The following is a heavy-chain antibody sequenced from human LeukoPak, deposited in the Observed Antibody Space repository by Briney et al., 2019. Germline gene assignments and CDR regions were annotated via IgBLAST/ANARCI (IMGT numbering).Heavy chain of an antibody. J-gene: IGHJ4*02. CDR3: ARAVGLNYDFWSGYSSFDY. D-gene: IGHD3-3*01. Sequence: SETLSLTCTVSGGSISSGSYYWSWIRQPAGKGLEWIGRIYTCGSTNYNPSLESRVTISVDTSKNQFSLKLSSVTAADTAVYYCARAVGLNYDFWSGYSSFDYWGQGTLVTVSS. CDR2: IYTCGST. CDR1: GGSISSGSYY. V-gene: IGHV4-61*02.